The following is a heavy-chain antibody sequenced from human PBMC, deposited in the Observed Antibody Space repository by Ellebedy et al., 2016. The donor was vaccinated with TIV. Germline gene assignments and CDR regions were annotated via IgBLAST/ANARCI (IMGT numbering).Heavy chain of an antibody. J-gene: IGHJ4*02. V-gene: IGHV4-39*01. D-gene: IGHD2/OR15-2a*01. CDR1: GGPISGSNYY. Sequence: SETLSLXXGVSGGPISGSNYYWGWIRHPPQKELEWIGTIYYTGSTYIQPSLKSRVSMSVDTSKNQFSLKLNSVTAADTAVYYCARHWHHNSRADSWGQGILVTVSS. CDR3: ARHWHHNSRADS. CDR2: IYYTGST.